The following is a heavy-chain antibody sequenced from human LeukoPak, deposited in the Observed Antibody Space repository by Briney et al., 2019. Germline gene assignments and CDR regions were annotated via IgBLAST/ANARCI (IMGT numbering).Heavy chain of an antibody. V-gene: IGHV1-18*01. D-gene: IGHD3-22*01. Sequence: ASVKVSCKASGYTFTSYGISWVRQAPGQGLEWMGWISAYNGNTNYAQKLQGRVTMTTDTSTSTAYMELSSLTSDDTAVYYCATYQDDSSGRYYYYYMDVWGKGTTVTISS. CDR3: ATYQDDSSGRYYYYYMDV. CDR1: GYTFTSYG. J-gene: IGHJ6*03. CDR2: ISAYNGNT.